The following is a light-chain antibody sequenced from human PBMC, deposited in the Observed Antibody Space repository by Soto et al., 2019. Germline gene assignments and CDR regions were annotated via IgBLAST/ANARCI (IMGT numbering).Light chain of an antibody. Sequence: EIVMTQSPATLSVSPGERATLSCRASQSVGSNLAWYQQKPGQAPRLLIYGASTRTTAIPARFSGSGSGTEFTLTISSLQSEDFAFYYCQHYNNWPPYAVGQGTKLEIK. CDR1: QSVGSN. CDR3: QHYNNWPPYA. CDR2: GAS. V-gene: IGKV3-15*01. J-gene: IGKJ2*01.